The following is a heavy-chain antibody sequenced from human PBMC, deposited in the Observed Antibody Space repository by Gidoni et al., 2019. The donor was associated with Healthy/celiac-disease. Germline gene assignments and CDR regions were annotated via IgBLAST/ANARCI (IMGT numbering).Heavy chain of an antibody. CDR1: GYTFTSYY. CDR3: ARLPPDYYGRYYYGMDV. J-gene: IGHJ6*02. V-gene: IGHV1-46*01. D-gene: IGHD3-10*02. CDR2: INPSGGST. Sequence: QVQLVQSGAEVKKPGASVKVSCKASGYTFTSYYMHWVRQAPGQGLEWMGIINPSGGSTSYAQKFQGRVTMTRDTSTSTVYMELSSLRSEDTAVYYCARLPPDYYGRYYYGMDVWGQGTTVTVSS.